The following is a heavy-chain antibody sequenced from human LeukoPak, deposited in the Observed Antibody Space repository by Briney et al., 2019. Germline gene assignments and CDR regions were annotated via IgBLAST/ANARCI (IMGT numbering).Heavy chain of an antibody. J-gene: IGHJ4*02. CDR1: GGSISSSNYY. V-gene: IGHV4-39*01. CDR2: INYSGGT. D-gene: IGHD1-1*01. Sequence: SETLSLTCTVSGGSISSSNYYWGWIRQPPGKGLEWIGSINYSGGTYYNPSLKSRVTISVDTSKNQFSLKLSSVTAADTAVYYCERHEGSTSFGYWGQGTLVTVSS. CDR3: ERHEGSTSFGY.